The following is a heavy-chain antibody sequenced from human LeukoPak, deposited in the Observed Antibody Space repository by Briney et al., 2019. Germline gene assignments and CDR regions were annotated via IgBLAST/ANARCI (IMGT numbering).Heavy chain of an antibody. CDR1: GCTFTSYA. CDR2: INAGNGNT. D-gene: IGHD3-10*01. CDR3: ARGVRITMVRGVIIRGPFDY. Sequence: ASVKVSCKASGCTFTSYAMHWVRQAPGQRLEWMGWINAGNGNTKYSQKFQGRVTITRDTSASTAYMELSSLRSEDTAVYYCARGVRITMVRGVIIRGPFDYWGQGTLVTVSS. J-gene: IGHJ4*02. V-gene: IGHV1-3*01.